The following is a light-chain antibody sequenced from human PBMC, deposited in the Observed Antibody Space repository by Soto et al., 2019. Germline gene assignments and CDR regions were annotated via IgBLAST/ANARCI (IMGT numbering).Light chain of an antibody. CDR2: SHN. CDR3: SSGDYSRTGVV. J-gene: IGLJ3*02. CDR1: DSNIGRNT. Sequence: QAVVTQPPSASGTPGQRVTISCSGSDSNIGRNTVNWYQHLPGTAPKLVIFSHNKRPSGVPDRFSGSISGTSASLAISDLPSEDEAYYYCSSGDYSRTGVVFGGGTKLTVL. V-gene: IGLV1-44*01.